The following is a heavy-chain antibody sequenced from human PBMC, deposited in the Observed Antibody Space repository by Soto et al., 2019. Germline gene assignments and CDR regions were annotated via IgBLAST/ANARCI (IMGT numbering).Heavy chain of an antibody. Sequence: GASVKVSCKASGYVFTGWGISWVRQVPGQGLEWVGWVSAYDGATRSSVKLQGRISVTRDKSTSTVYMDLTNLRSDDAAVYYCARSSSFGAVIHYYYGMDVWGQGTTVTVSS. CDR3: ARSSSFGAVIHYYYGMDV. CDR2: VSAYDGAT. V-gene: IGHV1-18*01. D-gene: IGHD3-3*01. CDR1: GYVFTGWG. J-gene: IGHJ6*02.